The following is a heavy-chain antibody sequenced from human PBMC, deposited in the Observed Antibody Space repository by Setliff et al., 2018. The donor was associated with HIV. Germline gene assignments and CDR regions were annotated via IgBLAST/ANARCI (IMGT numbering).Heavy chain of an antibody. CDR3: ARQNYYDISGYYERPLDFDY. V-gene: IGHV4-38-2*01. D-gene: IGHD3-22*01. CDR2: VYHTGTT. Sequence: PSETLSLTCVVSGDSIDNRYYWAWIRQPPGRGLEWIGTVYHTGTTYYNSSLKSRVTISIDTSSNRFSLRLYSVTAADTAMYYCARQNYYDISGYYERPLDFDYWGQGTLVTVS. CDR1: GDSIDNRYY. J-gene: IGHJ4*02.